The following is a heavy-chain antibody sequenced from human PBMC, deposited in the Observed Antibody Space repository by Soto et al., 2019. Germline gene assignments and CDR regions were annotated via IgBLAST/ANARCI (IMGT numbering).Heavy chain of an antibody. CDR1: GFTFSSYG. V-gene: IGHV3-30*18. D-gene: IGHD3-10*01. CDR2: ISYDGSNK. J-gene: IGHJ6*02. CDR3: AKEGTYYYYCGLDV. Sequence: QVQLVESGGGVVQPGRSLRLSCAASGFTFSSYGMHWVRQAPGKGLEWVAVISYDGSNKYYADSVKGRFTISRDNSKNTLSLQMNSLRADDTAVYYCAKEGTYYYYCGLDVWGQGTTVTVSS.